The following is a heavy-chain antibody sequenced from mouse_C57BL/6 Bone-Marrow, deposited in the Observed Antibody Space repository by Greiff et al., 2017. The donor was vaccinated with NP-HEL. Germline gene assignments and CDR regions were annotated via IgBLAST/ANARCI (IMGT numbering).Heavy chain of an antibody. Sequence: EVNVVESGGDLVKPGGSLKLSCAASGFTFSSYGMSWVRQTPDKRLEWVATISSGGSYTYYPDSVKGRFTISRDNAKNTLYLQMSSRKSEDTAMYYCARQNYYGSTPFDYWGQGTTLTVSS. J-gene: IGHJ2*01. CDR1: GFTFSSYG. CDR2: ISSGGSYT. CDR3: ARQNYYGSTPFDY. V-gene: IGHV5-6*01. D-gene: IGHD1-1*01.